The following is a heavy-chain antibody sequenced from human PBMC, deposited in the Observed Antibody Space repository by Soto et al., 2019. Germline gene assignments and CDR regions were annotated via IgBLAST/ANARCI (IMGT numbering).Heavy chain of an antibody. CDR1: GFTFTTYA. Sequence: EVQLLESGGGLVQPGGSLRLPCAASGFTFTTYAMTWVRQAPGKGLEWVSAISGSGGSTYYADSVKGRFTISRDNSKNTLFLQMNSLRAEDTAVYYCAKNWDTTFSSSSHWGQGTLVTVSS. D-gene: IGHD6-6*01. J-gene: IGHJ4*02. V-gene: IGHV3-23*01. CDR3: AKNWDTTFSSSSH. CDR2: ISGSGGST.